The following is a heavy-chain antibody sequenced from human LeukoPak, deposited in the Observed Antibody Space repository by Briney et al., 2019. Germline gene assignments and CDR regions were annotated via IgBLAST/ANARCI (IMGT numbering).Heavy chain of an antibody. V-gene: IGHV4-39*01. CDR2: IYYSGST. D-gene: IGHD3-3*01. CDR3: ARTVYYDFWSGYSNFDY. J-gene: IGHJ4*02. Sequence: SETLSLTCTVSGGSISSYYWGWIRQPPGKGLEWIGSIYYSGSTYYNPSLKSRVTISVDTSKNQFSLKLSSVTAADTAVYYCARTVYYDFWSGYSNFDYWGQGTPVTVSS. CDR1: GGSISSYY.